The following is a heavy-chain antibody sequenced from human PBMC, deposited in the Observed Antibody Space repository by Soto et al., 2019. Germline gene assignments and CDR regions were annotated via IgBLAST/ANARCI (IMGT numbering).Heavy chain of an antibody. D-gene: IGHD1-1*01. Sequence: ESGGGLVQPGQSLRLSCAASGFTFDDYAMHWVRQAPGKGLEWVSGISYNSGSIGYAASVKGRFTISRDNAKNSLYLHMSSLRPEDTAFYYCTNGAPYHTGADYWGQGTLVTVSS. CDR2: ISYNSGSI. CDR1: GFTFDDYA. V-gene: IGHV3-9*01. J-gene: IGHJ4*02. CDR3: TNGAPYHTGADY.